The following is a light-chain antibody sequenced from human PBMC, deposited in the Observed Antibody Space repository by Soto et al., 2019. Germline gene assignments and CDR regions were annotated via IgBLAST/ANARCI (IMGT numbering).Light chain of an antibody. CDR2: DVS. J-gene: IGLJ2*01. CDR1: SRDLGRSNA. CDR3: CSYGGGYSFFF. V-gene: IGLV2-11*01. Sequence: QSALTQPHSVSGSPGQSVTISCTGTSRDLGRSNAVSWYQQHPGRAPRLIIYDVSQRPSWVPDRFSASKVGNTASLTISWLQAGEEADYHFCSYGGGYSFFFFGGGTKLTVL.